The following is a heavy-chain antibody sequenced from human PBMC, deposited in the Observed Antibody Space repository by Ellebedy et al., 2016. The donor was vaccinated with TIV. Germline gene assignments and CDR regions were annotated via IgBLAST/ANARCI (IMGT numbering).Heavy chain of an antibody. CDR1: GGYISNSSYY. CDR3: ARVFKGITMVRGVIYAFDI. J-gene: IGHJ3*02. D-gene: IGHD3-10*01. CDR2: IYYSGST. Sequence: SETLSPTCTVSGGYISNSSYYWVWFRQPPGKGLEWIGYIYYSGSTNYNPSLKSRVTISVDTSKTQFSLKLSSVTAADTAVYYCARVFKGITMVRGVIYAFDIWGQGTMVTVSS. V-gene: IGHV4-61*05.